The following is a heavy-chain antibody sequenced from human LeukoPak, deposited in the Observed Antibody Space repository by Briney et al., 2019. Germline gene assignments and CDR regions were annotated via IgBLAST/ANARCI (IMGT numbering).Heavy chain of an antibody. CDR1: GGSISSYY. Sequence: PSETLSLTCTVSGGSISSYYWSWIRQPPGKGLEWIGYIYYSGSTYYNPSLKSRVTISVDTSKNQFSLKLSSVTAADTAVYYCARGPYSSRHIDYWGQGTLVTVSS. V-gene: IGHV4-59*06. D-gene: IGHD6-13*01. J-gene: IGHJ4*02. CDR2: IYYSGST. CDR3: ARGPYSSRHIDY.